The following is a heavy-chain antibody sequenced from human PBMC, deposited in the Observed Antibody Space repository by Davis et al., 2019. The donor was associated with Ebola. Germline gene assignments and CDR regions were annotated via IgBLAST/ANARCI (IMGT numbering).Heavy chain of an antibody. CDR1: GYTFTGYY. CDR3: ARGRSGSSGCCGWYFDL. CDR2: INPNSGGT. J-gene: IGHJ2*01. V-gene: IGHV1-2*04. D-gene: IGHD6-19*01. Sequence: ASVKVSCKASGYTFTGYYMHWVRQAPGQGLEWMGWINPNSGGTNYAQKFQGWVTMTRDTSISTAYMELSSLRSEDTAVYYCARGRSGSSGCCGWYFDLWGRGTLATVSS.